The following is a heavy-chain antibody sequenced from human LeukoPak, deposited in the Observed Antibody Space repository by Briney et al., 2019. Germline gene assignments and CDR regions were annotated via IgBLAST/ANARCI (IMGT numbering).Heavy chain of an antibody. D-gene: IGHD1-14*01. Sequence: ASVKVPCKASGYTFSDYYIHWVRQAPGQGLEWMGWIDPKNGGTNYAQKFRGRVTMTRDTSFTTVYMDLSRLISDDTAVYYCSRGGLHHGFDYWGQGTLVTVSS. V-gene: IGHV1-2*02. CDR2: IDPKNGGT. CDR3: SRGGLHHGFDY. J-gene: IGHJ4*02. CDR1: GYTFSDYY.